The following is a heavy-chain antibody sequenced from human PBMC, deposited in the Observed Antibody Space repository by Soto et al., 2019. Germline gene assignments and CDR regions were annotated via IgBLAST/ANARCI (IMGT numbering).Heavy chain of an antibody. V-gene: IGHV3-72*01. J-gene: IGHJ1*01. CDR3: ASGEDGVDQH. D-gene: IGHD3-10*01. CDR2: SRNKANSYST. CDR1: GFTFSDHY. Sequence: EVQLVESGGGLVQPGGSLRLSCAASGFTFSDHYMDWVRQAPGKGLEWVGRSRNKANSYSTQYAASVKGRFTISRDDSKNSLYRQMNSLKTEDTAVYYCASGEDGVDQHWGQGTLVTVSS.